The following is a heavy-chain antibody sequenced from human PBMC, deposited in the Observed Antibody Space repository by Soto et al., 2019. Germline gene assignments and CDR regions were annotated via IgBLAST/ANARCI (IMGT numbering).Heavy chain of an antibody. J-gene: IGHJ4*02. Sequence: EVQLLESGGGLVQPGGSLRLSCAASGFTCSSYALSWVRQAPGKGLEWVSALSGTGDSADYANSVKGRFTISRDDSKTSLYLVMSSLRVEDTAIYYCARDNGNYGSGSFAHWGQGTLVNVSS. CDR1: GFTCSSYA. CDR3: ARDNGNYGSGSFAH. CDR2: LSGTGDSA. D-gene: IGHD3-10*01. V-gene: IGHV3-23*01.